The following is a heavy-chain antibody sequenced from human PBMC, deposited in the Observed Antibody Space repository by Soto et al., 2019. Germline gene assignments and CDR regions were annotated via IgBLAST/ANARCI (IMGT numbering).Heavy chain of an antibody. CDR2: IYSGGST. V-gene: IGHV3-53*01. CDR1: GFTVSSNY. Sequence: EVQLVESGGGLIQPGGSLRLSCAASGFTVSSNYMSWVRQAPGKGLEWVSVIYSGGSTYYADSVKGRFTISRDNSKNTPYLQMTSLRAEDTAVYYCAREDSLWFGESLGYYYYGMDVWGQGTTVTVSS. D-gene: IGHD3-10*01. CDR3: AREDSLWFGESLGYYYYGMDV. J-gene: IGHJ6*02.